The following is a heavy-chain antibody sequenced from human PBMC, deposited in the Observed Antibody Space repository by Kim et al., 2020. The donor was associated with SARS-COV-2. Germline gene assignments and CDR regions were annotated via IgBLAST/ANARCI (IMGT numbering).Heavy chain of an antibody. CDR2: IWSDGSHK. J-gene: IGHJ4*02. Sequence: GGSLRLSFAASGFTFSTYGMHWVRQAPGKGLEWVALIWSDGSHKYSADSVKGRFTISRDNSKNTLYLQMNSLRAEDTAVYYCARTFDTYYFDLWGQGTLVTVSS. CDR3: ARTFDTYYFDL. CDR1: GFTFSTYG. V-gene: IGHV3-33*01. D-gene: IGHD5-18*01.